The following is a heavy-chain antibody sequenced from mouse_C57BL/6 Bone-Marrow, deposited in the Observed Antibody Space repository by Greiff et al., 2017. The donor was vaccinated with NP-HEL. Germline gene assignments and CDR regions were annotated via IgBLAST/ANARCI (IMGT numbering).Heavy chain of an antibody. CDR3: TRALTTVVATNFDY. Sequence: EVQGVESGEGLVKPGGSLKLSCAASGFTFSSYAMSWVRQTPEKRLEWVAYISSGGDYIYYADTVKGRFTISRDNARNTLYLQMSSLKSEDTAMYYCTRALTTVVATNFDYWGQGTTLTVSS. V-gene: IGHV5-9-1*02. D-gene: IGHD1-1*01. J-gene: IGHJ2*01. CDR2: ISSGGDYI. CDR1: GFTFSSYA.